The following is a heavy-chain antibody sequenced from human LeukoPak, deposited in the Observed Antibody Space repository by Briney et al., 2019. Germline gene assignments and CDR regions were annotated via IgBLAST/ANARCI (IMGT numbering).Heavy chain of an antibody. D-gene: IGHD3-10*01. Sequence: ASVKVSCKASGGTFSSYAISWVRQAPGQGLEWMGGIIPIFGTANYAQKFQGRVTITADESTSTAYMELSSLRSEDTAVYYCARDSTMVRGVIITAKNRGAFDIWGQGTMVTVSS. CDR1: GGTFSSYA. V-gene: IGHV1-69*13. J-gene: IGHJ3*02. CDR3: ARDSTMVRGVIITAKNRGAFDI. CDR2: IIPIFGTA.